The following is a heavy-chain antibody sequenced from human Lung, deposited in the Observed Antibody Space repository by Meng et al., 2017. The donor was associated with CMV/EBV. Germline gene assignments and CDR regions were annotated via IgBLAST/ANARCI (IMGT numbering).Heavy chain of an antibody. CDR2: IYPGDSDT. V-gene: IGHV5-51*01. D-gene: IGHD4-17*01. J-gene: IGHJ5*02. Sequence: GGSLRLXCEGSGYSFSNYWIDWVRQMPGKGLEWMGSIYPGDSDTRYSPSFQGQVTISADESIRTAYLQWSTLKASDTAIYYCARRGMMTTRGYWFDPWGQGTLVTVSS. CDR3: ARRGMMTTRGYWFDP. CDR1: GYSFSNYW.